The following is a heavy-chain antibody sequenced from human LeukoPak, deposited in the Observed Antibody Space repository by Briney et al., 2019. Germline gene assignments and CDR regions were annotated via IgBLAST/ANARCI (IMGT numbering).Heavy chain of an antibody. CDR3: AKDKYCTNGICYFDY. Sequence: GGSLRLSCAASGFTFSSYAMSWVRQAPGKGLEWVSGISGSGGTTYYADSVKGRFTISRDKSNNTLYLQMDNLRAEDTAVYYCAKDKYCTNGICYFDYWGQGTLVTVSS. D-gene: IGHD2-8*01. CDR2: ISGSGGTT. V-gene: IGHV3-23*01. J-gene: IGHJ4*02. CDR1: GFTFSSYA.